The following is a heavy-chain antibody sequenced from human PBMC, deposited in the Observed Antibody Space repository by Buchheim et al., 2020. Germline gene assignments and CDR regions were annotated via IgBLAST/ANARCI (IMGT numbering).Heavy chain of an antibody. CDR1: GFTFSSYG. J-gene: IGHJ6*03. V-gene: IGHV3-33*01. D-gene: IGHD2-2*01. CDR3: ARDLRRQLPHPSYMDV. CDR2: IWYDGSNK. Sequence: QVQLVESGGGVVQPGRSLRLSCAASGFTFSSYGMHWVRQAPGKGLEWVAVIWYDGSNKYYADSVKGRFTISRDNSKNTLYLQMNSLRGEDTAMYHCARDLRRQLPHPSYMDVWGKGTT.